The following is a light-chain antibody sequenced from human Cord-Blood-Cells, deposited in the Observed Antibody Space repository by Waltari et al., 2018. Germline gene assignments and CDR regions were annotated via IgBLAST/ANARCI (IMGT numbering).Light chain of an antibody. J-gene: IGLJ3*02. Sequence: QSALTQPASVSGSPGQSITISCTGTSSDVGSYNLVSWYQQHPGKAPKLMIYEGSKRPSGVSKRVSGSKPGNTASLTIAGLQAEDEADYYCCSYAGSSTLVVFGGGTKLTVL. CDR1: SSDVGSYNL. CDR2: EGS. CDR3: CSYAGSSTLVV. V-gene: IGLV2-23*01.